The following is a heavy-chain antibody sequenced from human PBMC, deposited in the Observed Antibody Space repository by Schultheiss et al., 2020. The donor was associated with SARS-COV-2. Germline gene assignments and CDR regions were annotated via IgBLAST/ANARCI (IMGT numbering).Heavy chain of an antibody. V-gene: IGHV1-2*04. CDR1: RYTFTGYY. J-gene: IGHJ6*02. CDR2: INPNSGGT. Sequence: ASVKVSCKASRYTFTGYYMHWVRQAPGQGLEWMGWINPNSGGTNYAQKFQGWVTMTRDTSISTAYMELSRLRSDDTAVYYCARDQRYSSSWGLGYGMDVWGQGTTVTVSS. CDR3: ARDQRYSSSWGLGYGMDV. D-gene: IGHD6-13*01.